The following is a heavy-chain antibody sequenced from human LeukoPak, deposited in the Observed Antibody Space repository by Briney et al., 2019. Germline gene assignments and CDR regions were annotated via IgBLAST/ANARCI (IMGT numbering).Heavy chain of an antibody. D-gene: IGHD6-13*01. CDR3: AREVAAAGTRAFDI. CDR1: GGTFSSYA. J-gene: IGHJ3*02. CDR2: IIPIFGTA. V-gene: IGHV1-69*05. Sequence: SVKVSCKASGGTFSSYAISWVRQAPGQGLEWMGRIIPIFGTANYAQKFQGRVTITTDESTSTAYMELSSLGSEDTAVYYCAREVAAAGTRAFDIWGQGTMVTVSS.